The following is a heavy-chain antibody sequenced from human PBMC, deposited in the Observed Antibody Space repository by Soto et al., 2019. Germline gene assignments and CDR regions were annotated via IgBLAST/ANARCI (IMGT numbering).Heavy chain of an antibody. CDR2: IYHSGST. Sequence: SETLSLTCGISGGSISSSNWWTWARQPPGKGLEWIGEIYHSGSTNYNPSLQSRVTILIDKSKNQFSLTLTFVTAADTAVYYCARVPYYFDSSGYPGYGMDVWGQGTTVTVSS. CDR1: GGSISSSNW. V-gene: IGHV4-4*02. D-gene: IGHD3-22*01. CDR3: ARVPYYFDSSGYPGYGMDV. J-gene: IGHJ6*02.